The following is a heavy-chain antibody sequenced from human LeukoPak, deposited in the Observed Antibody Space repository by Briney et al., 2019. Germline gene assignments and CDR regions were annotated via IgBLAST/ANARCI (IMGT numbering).Heavy chain of an antibody. J-gene: IGHJ4*02. D-gene: IGHD2-2*01. Sequence: SWIRQPPGKGLEWVGFIRSKAYGGTTEYAASVKGRFTISRDDSKSIAYLQMNSLKTEDTAVYYCTRVPQPLGYCSSTSCNDYYFDYWGQGTLVTVSS. CDR2: IRSKAYGGTT. V-gene: IGHV3-49*02. CDR3: TRVPQPLGYCSSTSCNDYYFDY.